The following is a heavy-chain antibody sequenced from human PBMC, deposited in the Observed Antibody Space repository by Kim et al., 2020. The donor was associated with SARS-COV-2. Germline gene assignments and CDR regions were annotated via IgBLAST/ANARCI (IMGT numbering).Heavy chain of an antibody. J-gene: IGHJ6*02. CDR3: AKDRIGRIQPYYGMDV. Sequence: SVKGRFTISRDNSKNTLYLQMNSLRAEDTAVYYCAKDRIGRIQPYYGMDVWGQGTTVTVSS. D-gene: IGHD5-18*01. V-gene: IGHV3-23*01.